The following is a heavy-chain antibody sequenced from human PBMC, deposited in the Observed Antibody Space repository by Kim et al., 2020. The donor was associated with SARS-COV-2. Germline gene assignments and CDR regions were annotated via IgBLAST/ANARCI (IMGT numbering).Heavy chain of an antibody. Sequence: GGSLRLSCAVSRFTFNNYWINWVRHAPGKGLVWVSRISSDGSITNYADSVKGRFTMSRDNAENTLYLQMNSLRAEDTAVYYCARGFFRVGFDVWGQGTTVTVS. CDR2: ISSDGSIT. D-gene: IGHD3-10*01. J-gene: IGHJ6*02. CDR3: ARGFFRVGFDV. V-gene: IGHV3-74*01. CDR1: RFTFNNYW.